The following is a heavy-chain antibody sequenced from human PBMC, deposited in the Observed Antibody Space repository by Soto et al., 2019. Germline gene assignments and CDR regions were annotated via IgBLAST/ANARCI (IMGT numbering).Heavy chain of an antibody. Sequence: GGSLRLSCAASGFIFSTYTINWVRQAPGKGLEWVASISSSSRDIFYADSVKARFTISRDNANSSVDLQMNSLRVGDTAIYYCARGSWGGDGIDVWGQGTTVTV. V-gene: IGHV3-21*01. D-gene: IGHD3-16*01. CDR3: ARGSWGGDGIDV. CDR2: ISSSSRDI. J-gene: IGHJ6*02. CDR1: GFIFSTYT.